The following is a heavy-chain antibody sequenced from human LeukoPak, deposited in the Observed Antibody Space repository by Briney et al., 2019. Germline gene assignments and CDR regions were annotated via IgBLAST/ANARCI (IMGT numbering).Heavy chain of an antibody. CDR2: IRYDGSNK. CDR3: AYDLGATADFDY. V-gene: IGHV3-30*02. CDR1: GFTFSSYG. Sequence: GGSLRLSCAASGFTFSSYGMHWVRQAPGKGLEWVAFIRYDGSNKYYADSVKGRFTISRDNSKNTLYLQMNSLRAEDTAVYYCAYDLGATADFDYWGQGTLVTVSP. D-gene: IGHD1-26*01. J-gene: IGHJ4*02.